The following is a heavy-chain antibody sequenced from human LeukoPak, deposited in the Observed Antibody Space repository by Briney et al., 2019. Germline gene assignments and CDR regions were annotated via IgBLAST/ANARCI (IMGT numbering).Heavy chain of an antibody. CDR2: MNPNSGNT. CDR1: GYTFTSYD. Sequence: GASVKVSCKASGYTFTSYDINWVRQATGQGLEWMGWMNPNSGNTGYGQKFQGRATMTRNTSISTAYMELSSLRSEDTAVYYCARGFTNYYDSSGPEGFDYWGQGTLVTVSS. J-gene: IGHJ4*02. CDR3: ARGFTNYYDSSGPEGFDY. V-gene: IGHV1-8*01. D-gene: IGHD3-22*01.